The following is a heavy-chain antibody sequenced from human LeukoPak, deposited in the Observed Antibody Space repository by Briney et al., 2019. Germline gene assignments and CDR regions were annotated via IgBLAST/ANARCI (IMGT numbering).Heavy chain of an antibody. CDR2: IYHSGST. CDR3: AREDYDDSGACYFDL. D-gene: IGHD3-3*01. J-gene: IGHJ2*01. Sequence: PSGTLSLTCAVSGGSISRSNWWSWVRQPPGKGLEWIGEIYHSGSTNYNPSLKSRVTISVDKSKNQFSLKLSSVTAADTAVYYCAREDYDDSGACYFDLWGRGTLVTVSS. CDR1: GGSISRSNW. V-gene: IGHV4-4*02.